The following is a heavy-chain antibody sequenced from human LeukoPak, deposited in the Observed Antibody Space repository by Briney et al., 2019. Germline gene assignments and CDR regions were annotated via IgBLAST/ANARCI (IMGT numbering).Heavy chain of an antibody. CDR3: AKDIDSSWHAEYFQH. V-gene: IGHV3-43*02. D-gene: IGHD3-22*01. J-gene: IGHJ1*01. CDR1: GFTFDDYA. Sequence: GGSLRLSCAASGFTFDDYAMHWVRQAPGKGLEWVSLISGDGGSTYSANSVKGRFTISRDNSKNSLYLQMNSLRTEDTALYYCAKDIDSSWHAEYFQHWGQGTLVTVSS. CDR2: ISGDGGST.